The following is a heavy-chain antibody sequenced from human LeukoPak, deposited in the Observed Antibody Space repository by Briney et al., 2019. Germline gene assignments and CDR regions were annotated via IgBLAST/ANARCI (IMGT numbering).Heavy chain of an antibody. J-gene: IGHJ4*02. CDR2: INQDGSKK. CDR1: GFSFSGYW. V-gene: IGHV3-7*03. Sequence: GRSLRLSCTASGFSFSGYWMTWVRQTPGKGLEWVAHINQDGSKKSYVDSVRGRFTISRDSAKNSLYLQMNSLRAEDTAVYYCAKDRLVLHSSGYYPLDYWGQGTLVTVSS. D-gene: IGHD3-22*01. CDR3: AKDRLVLHSSGYYPLDY.